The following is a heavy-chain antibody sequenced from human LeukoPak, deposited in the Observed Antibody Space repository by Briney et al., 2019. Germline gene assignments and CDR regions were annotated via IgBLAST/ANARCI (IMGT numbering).Heavy chain of an antibody. CDR1: GFTFSSYG. Sequence: PGGSLRLSCAASGFTFSSYGMHWVRQAPGKGLEWVAFIRYDGSNKYYADSVKGRFTISRDNSKNTLYLQMNSLRAEDTAVYYCAKDQGIAAADYFDYWGQGTLVTVPS. D-gene: IGHD6-13*01. V-gene: IGHV3-30*02. CDR3: AKDQGIAAADYFDY. J-gene: IGHJ4*02. CDR2: IRYDGSNK.